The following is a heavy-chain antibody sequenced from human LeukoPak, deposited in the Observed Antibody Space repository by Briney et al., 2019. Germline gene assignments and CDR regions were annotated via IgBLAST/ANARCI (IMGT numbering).Heavy chain of an antibody. CDR1: GFSFSSYW. CDR3: AKDFLGRITMIVVPPNGQYYYYGMDV. J-gene: IGHJ6*02. V-gene: IGHV3-74*01. Sequence: PGGSLRLSCAASGFSFSSYWMHWVRQAPGKGLVWVSRIKTDGSSLDGSSTSYADSVKGRFTISRDNSKNTLYLQMNSLRAEDTAVYYCAKDFLGRITMIVVPPNGQYYYYGMDVWGQGTTVTVSS. CDR2: IKTDGSSLDGSST. D-gene: IGHD3-22*01.